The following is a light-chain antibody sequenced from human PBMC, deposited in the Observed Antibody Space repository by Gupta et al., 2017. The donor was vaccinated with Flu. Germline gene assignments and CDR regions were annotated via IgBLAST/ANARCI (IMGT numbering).Light chain of an antibody. CDR2: SAL. CDR3: QQDSRSPT. V-gene: IGKV3-20*01. J-gene: IGKJ2*01. Sequence: EIVLTQSPDTLSLSPGEVATLSCRASQSVDSSSLAWYQQRPGQAPRLLIYSALSRASGIPDRFSGRGSGTDFTLTICGLEHEDFGLYYWQQDSRSPTFGQGTKVEI. CDR1: QSVDSSS.